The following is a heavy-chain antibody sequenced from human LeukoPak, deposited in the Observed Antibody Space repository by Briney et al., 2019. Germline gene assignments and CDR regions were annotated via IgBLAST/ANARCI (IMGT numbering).Heavy chain of an antibody. Sequence: TSETLSLTCTVSGGSISSGGYSWSWIRQSPGKGLEWIGYIYHSGSTYYNPSLKSRVTISVDRSKNQFSLKLTSVTAADTAVYYCARSPRNTRDPDAFDFWGQGTMVTVSS. CDR2: IYHSGST. D-gene: IGHD3-16*02. CDR1: GGSISSGGYS. CDR3: ARSPRNTRDPDAFDF. J-gene: IGHJ3*01. V-gene: IGHV4-30-2*06.